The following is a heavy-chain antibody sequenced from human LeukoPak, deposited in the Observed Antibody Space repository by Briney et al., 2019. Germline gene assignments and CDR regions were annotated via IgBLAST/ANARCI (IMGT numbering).Heavy chain of an antibody. D-gene: IGHD1-26*01. J-gene: IGHJ6*02. CDR1: GFTFSSYA. CDR2: ISYDGSNK. CDR3: ARGDGQWELPPRYYYGMDV. V-gene: IGHV3-30-3*01. Sequence: ESGGSLRLSCAASGFTFSSYAMHWVRQAPGKGLEWMAVISYDGSNKYYADSVKGRFTISRDNSKNTLYLQMNSLRAEDTAVYYCARGDGQWELPPRYYYGMDVWGQGTTVTVSS.